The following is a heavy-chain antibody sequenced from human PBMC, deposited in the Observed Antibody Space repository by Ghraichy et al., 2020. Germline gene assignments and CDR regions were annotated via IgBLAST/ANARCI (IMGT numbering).Heavy chain of an antibody. J-gene: IGHJ4*02. CDR3: ARRRPRIAVAGTISPYFDY. Sequence: SETLSLTCTVSGGSISSYYWSWIRQPPEKGLEWIGYIYYSGSTNYNPSLKSRVTISVDTSKNQFSLKLSSVTAADTAVYYCARRRPRIAVAGTISPYFDYWGQGTLVTVSS. CDR1: GGSISSYY. V-gene: IGHV4-59*01. D-gene: IGHD6-19*01. CDR2: IYYSGST.